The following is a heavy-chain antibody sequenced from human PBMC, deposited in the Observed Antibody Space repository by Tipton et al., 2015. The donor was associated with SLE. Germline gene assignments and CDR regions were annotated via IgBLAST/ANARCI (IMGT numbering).Heavy chain of an antibody. Sequence: SLRLSCAASGFTFSNYAMHWVRQAPGKGLEWVAVISYDGSNKYYADSVKGRFTISRDNSKNTLYLQMNSLRAEDTAVYYCAREDSPTGRMISSGGDPVSAFDIWGQGTMVTVSS. V-gene: IGHV3-30*04. CDR1: GFTFSNYA. J-gene: IGHJ3*02. D-gene: IGHD3-16*01. CDR2: ISYDGSNK. CDR3: AREDSPTGRMISSGGDPVSAFDI.